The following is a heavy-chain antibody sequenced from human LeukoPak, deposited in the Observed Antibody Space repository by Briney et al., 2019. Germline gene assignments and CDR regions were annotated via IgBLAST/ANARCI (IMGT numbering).Heavy chain of an antibody. CDR3: ARAISHRSYFDY. V-gene: IGHV4-59*01. CDR1: GGSISGYY. CDR2: SYYSGST. J-gene: IGHJ4*02. Sequence: PSETLSLTCTVSGGSISGYYLTWIRQPPGKRLEWIGYSYYSGSTNYNPSLESRVTISVDTSANQFSLKLSSVTAADTAVYYCARAISHRSYFDYWGQGALVTVSS.